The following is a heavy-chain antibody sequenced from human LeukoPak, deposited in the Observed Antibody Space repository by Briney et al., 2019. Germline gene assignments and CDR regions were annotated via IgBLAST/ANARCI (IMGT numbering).Heavy chain of an antibody. D-gene: IGHD1-1*01. V-gene: IGHV1-18*01. CDR1: GYTFTSYG. Sequence: ASVKVSCKASGYTFTSYGISWGRQAPGQGLEWMGWISAYNGNTNYAQKLQGRVTMTTDTSTSTAYMELRSLRSDDTAVYYCARDSGTTVYRRFDPWGQGTLVTVSS. CDR3: ARDSGTTVYRRFDP. CDR2: ISAYNGNT. J-gene: IGHJ5*02.